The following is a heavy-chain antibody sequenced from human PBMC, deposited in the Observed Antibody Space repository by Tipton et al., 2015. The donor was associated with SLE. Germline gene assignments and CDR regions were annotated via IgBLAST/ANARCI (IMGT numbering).Heavy chain of an antibody. V-gene: IGHV4-61*02. CDR2: IYTSGST. CDR3: ARGGNWNSVWWFDP. Sequence: LRLSCTVSGGSISSGSYYWSWIRQPAGKGLEWIGRIYTSGSTNYNPSLKSRVTISVDTSKNQFSLKLSSVTAADTAVYYCARGGNWNSVWWFDPWGQGTLVTVSS. J-gene: IGHJ5*02. D-gene: IGHD1-7*01. CDR1: GGSISSGSYY.